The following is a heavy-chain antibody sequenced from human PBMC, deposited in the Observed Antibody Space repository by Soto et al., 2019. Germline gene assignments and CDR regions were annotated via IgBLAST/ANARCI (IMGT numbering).Heavy chain of an antibody. CDR3: AKGLLAIVGTTLPRDAFNI. D-gene: IGHD1-26*01. CDR2: ISHDGSYK. V-gene: IGHV3-30*18. J-gene: IGHJ3*02. CDR1: GFSFTTYV. Sequence: GWSLRLSCAASGFSFTTYVMHWVRQAPGKGLEWVAVISHDGSYKYYGDAVKGRFTISRDTSKNAVYLEMNSLRPEDTAVYYCAKGLLAIVGTTLPRDAFNIWGQGTMVTVSS.